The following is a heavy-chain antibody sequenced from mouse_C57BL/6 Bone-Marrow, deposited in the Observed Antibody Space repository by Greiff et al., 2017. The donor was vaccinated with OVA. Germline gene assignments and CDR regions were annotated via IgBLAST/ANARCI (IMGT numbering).Heavy chain of an antibody. D-gene: IGHD4-1*01. V-gene: IGHV1-64*01. CDR3: GANWYYFDY. J-gene: IGHJ2*01. CDR2: IHPNSGST. Sequence: QVQLQQPGAELVKPGASVKLSCKASGYTYTSYWMHWVKQRPGQGLEWIGMIHPNSGSTNYNEKFKSKATLTVDKSSSTAYMQLSSLTSEDSAVYYCGANWYYFDYWGQGTTLTVSS. CDR1: GYTYTSYW.